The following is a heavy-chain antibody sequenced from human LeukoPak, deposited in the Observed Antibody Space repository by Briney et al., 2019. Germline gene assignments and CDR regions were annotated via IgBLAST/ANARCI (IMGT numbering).Heavy chain of an antibody. CDR1: GYTFTGYY. J-gene: IGHJ6*03. Sequence: ASVKVSCKASGYTFTGYYMHWVRQAPGQGLEWMGWINHNSGGTNYAQKFQGRVTMTRDTSISTAYMELSRLRSDDTAVYYCARGRVRDYYYYYYMDVWGKGTTVTVSS. V-gene: IGHV1-2*02. CDR2: INHNSGGT. D-gene: IGHD1-1*01. CDR3: ARGRVRDYYYYYYMDV.